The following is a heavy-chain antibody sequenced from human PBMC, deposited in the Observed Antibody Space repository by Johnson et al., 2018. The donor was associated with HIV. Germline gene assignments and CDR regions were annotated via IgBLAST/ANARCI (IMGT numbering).Heavy chain of an antibody. Sequence: VQLVESGGGVVQPGGSLRLSCAASGFTFSSYWMSWVRQAPGKGLEWVANIKQDGSEQYYVDSVKGRFTISRDNSKKTLYLQMNSLGAEDTAVYYCAKEGSTVIWGQGTMVTVSS. CDR3: AKEGSTVI. CDR1: GFTFSSYW. J-gene: IGHJ3*01. CDR2: IKQDGSEQ. D-gene: IGHD4-11*01. V-gene: IGHV3-7*01.